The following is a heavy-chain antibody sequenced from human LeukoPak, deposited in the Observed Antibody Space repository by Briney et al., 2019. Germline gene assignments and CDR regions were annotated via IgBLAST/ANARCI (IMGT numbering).Heavy chain of an antibody. J-gene: IGHJ4*02. V-gene: IGHV3-21*01. D-gene: IGHD5-24*01. CDR1: GFTVSSNY. Sequence: GGSLRLSSAASGFTVSSNYMSWVRQAPGKGLEWVSSISSSSSYIYFANSVRGRFTIYRDNAKNSLYLQMNSLRAEDTAVYYCAKDSPSRTATTEVPVDYWGQGTLVTVSS. CDR2: ISSSSSYI. CDR3: AKDSPSRTATTEVPVDY.